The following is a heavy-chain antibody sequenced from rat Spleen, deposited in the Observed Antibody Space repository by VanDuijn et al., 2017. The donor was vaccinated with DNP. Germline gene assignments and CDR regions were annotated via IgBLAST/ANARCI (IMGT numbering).Heavy chain of an antibody. CDR1: GFTFSNYG. Sequence: EVRLVESGGGLVQPGRSLKLSCAASGFTFSNYGMAWVRQPPTKGLEWVASISYDGSTTYYPDTVKGRFVISKDDAKNTGYLKMNILRSEDTGMYYCARGYYFDYWGQGVMVTVSS. CDR3: ARGYYFDY. CDR2: ISYDGSTT. J-gene: IGHJ2*01. V-gene: IGHV5S13*01.